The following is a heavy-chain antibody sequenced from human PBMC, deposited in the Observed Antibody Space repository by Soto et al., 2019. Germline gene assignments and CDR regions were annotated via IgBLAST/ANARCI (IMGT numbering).Heavy chain of an antibody. D-gene: IGHD3-16*01. CDR1: GDSIRNHY. CDR3: ARTLDYGHMDV. CDR2: IYKSGST. J-gene: IGHJ6*03. Sequence: SETLSLTCTVSGDSIRNHYWSWIRQSPGKGLEWIGYIYKSGSTKYNPSLKSRLTISVDTSKNQFSLKLTSVTAADTAVFYCARTLDYGHMDVWGKGTTVTVSS. V-gene: IGHV4-59*11.